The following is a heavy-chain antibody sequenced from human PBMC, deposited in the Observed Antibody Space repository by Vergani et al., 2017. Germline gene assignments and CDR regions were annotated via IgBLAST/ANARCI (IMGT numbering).Heavy chain of an antibody. CDR1: GGSVSSGSYY. V-gene: IGHV4-61*10. D-gene: IGHD2-2*01. CDR2: IYYSGST. CDR3: ASLTYCSSTSCYRNKNDSFDI. J-gene: IGHJ3*02. Sequence: QVQLQESGQGLVKPSETLSLTCTVSGGSVSSGSYYWSWIRQPAGKGLEWIGYIYYSGSTNYNPSLKIRVTISVETSKTQFSLKLSSVTAADTAVYYCASLTYCSSTSCYRNKNDSFDIWGQGTMVTVSS.